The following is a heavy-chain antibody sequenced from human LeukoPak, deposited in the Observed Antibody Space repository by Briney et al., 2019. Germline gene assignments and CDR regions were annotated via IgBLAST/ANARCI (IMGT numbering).Heavy chain of an antibody. CDR2: ISAYNGNT. CDR3: ARDCHSSGWYGYYYYMDV. V-gene: IGHV1-18*01. CDR1: GYTFTSYG. J-gene: IGHJ6*03. Sequence: ASVKVSCKASGYTFTSYGISWVRQAPGQGLEWMGWISAYNGNTNYAQKLQGRVTMTTDTSTSTAYMELRSLRSDDTAVYYCARDCHSSGWYGYYYYMDVWGKGTTVTVSS. D-gene: IGHD6-19*01.